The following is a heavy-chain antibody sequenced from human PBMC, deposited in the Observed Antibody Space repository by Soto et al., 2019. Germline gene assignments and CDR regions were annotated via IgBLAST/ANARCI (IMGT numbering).Heavy chain of an antibody. V-gene: IGHV3-21*01. Sequence: GGSLRLSCAASGFTFSSYSMNWVRQSPGKGLEWVSSISSSSSYIYYADSVKGRFTISRDNAKNSLYLQMNSLRAEDTAVYYCARDNRYYYGSGSAPPFDYWGQGTLVTVSS. CDR2: ISSSSSYI. D-gene: IGHD3-10*01. CDR1: GFTFSSYS. CDR3: ARDNRYYYGSGSAPPFDY. J-gene: IGHJ4*02.